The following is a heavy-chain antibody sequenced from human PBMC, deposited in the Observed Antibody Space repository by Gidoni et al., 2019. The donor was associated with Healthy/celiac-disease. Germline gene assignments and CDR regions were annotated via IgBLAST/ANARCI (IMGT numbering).Heavy chain of an antibody. Sequence: QLQLQESGPGLVKPSETLSLTCTVSGGSISSSSYYWGWIRQPPGKGLEWIGSIYYSGSTYYNPSLKSRVTISVDTSKNQFSLKLSSVTAADTAVYYCARTRYFRRVGAFDIWGQGTMVTVSS. CDR2: IYYSGST. CDR3: ARTRYFRRVGAFDI. V-gene: IGHV4-39*01. CDR1: GGSISSSSYY. J-gene: IGHJ3*02. D-gene: IGHD3-9*01.